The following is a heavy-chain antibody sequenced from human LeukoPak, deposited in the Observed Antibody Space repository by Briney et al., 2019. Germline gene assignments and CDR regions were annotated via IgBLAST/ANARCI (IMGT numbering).Heavy chain of an antibody. Sequence: SETLSLTCTDCGGSLSSDHWSWIRQPAGKGLEWIGRIYSSGSVTYNPSLKSRVIMSVDTSKNQFSLRLTSVTDADTAVYYCARDVCCNGCWFDPWGQGTLVTVSS. J-gene: IGHJ5*02. CDR3: ARDVCCNGCWFDP. D-gene: IGHD2-2*01. CDR1: GGSLSSDH. V-gene: IGHV4-4*07. CDR2: IYSSGSV.